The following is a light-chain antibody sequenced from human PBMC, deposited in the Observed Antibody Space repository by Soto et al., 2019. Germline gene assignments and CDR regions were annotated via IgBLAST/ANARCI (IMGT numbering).Light chain of an antibody. CDR1: QSIGTW. Sequence: DIQLTQSPSTLSASVGDRITITCRASQSIGTWLAWYQHRPGEGPKLLIHDASSLESGVPSRFSGSGSATEFSLTISSLESGDSGTYHCQQYATSAPSTFGQGTK. CDR3: QQYATSAPST. CDR2: DAS. J-gene: IGKJ1*01. V-gene: IGKV1-5*01.